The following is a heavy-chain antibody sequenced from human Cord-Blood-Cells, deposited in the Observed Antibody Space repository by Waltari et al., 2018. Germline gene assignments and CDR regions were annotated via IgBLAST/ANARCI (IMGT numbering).Heavy chain of an antibody. CDR2: IYHSGST. CDR1: GGTISSSTW. CDR3: ARDKGDNWGTRSAFDI. Sequence: QVQLQESGPGLVKPSGTLSLTCDVSGGTISSSTWWRWVRQPPGTGLEWIGEIYHSGSTNYNPSLKSRVTISVDKSKNQFSLKLSSVTAADTAVYYCARDKGDNWGTRSAFDIWGQGTMVTVSS. V-gene: IGHV4-4*02. D-gene: IGHD1-1*01. J-gene: IGHJ3*02.